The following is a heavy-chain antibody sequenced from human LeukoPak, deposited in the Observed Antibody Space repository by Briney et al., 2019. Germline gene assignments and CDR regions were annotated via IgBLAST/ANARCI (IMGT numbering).Heavy chain of an antibody. CDR2: IYYSGST. CDR3: ARGAKQLELRGWFDP. V-gene: IGHV4-39*07. D-gene: IGHD1-7*01. J-gene: IGHJ5*02. Sequence: SETLSLTCTVSGGSISSSSYYWGWIRQPPGKGLEWIGSIYYSGSTYYNPSLKSRVTISVDTSKNQFSLKLSSVTAADTAVYYCARGAKQLELRGWFDPWGQGTLVTVSS. CDR1: GGSISSSSYY.